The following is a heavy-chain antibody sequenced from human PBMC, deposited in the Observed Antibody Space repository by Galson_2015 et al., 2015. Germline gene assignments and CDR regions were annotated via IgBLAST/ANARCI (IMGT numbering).Heavy chain of an antibody. J-gene: IGHJ4*02. CDR3: AKDRTQGDSGYEGVFDY. Sequence: TYYADSVKGRFTISRDNSKNTLYLQMNSLRADNTAAYYCAKDRTQGDSGYEGVFDYWGQGTLVTVSS. CDR2: T. V-gene: IGHV3-23*01. D-gene: IGHD5-12*01.